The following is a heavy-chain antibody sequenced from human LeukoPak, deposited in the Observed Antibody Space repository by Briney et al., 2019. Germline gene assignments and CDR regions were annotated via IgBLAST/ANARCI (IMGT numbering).Heavy chain of an antibody. J-gene: IGHJ3*02. V-gene: IGHV4-31*03. Sequence: SETLSLTCTVSGGSISSGGYYWSWIRQHPGKGLEWIGYIYYSGSTYYNPSLKSRVTISVDTSKNQFSLKLSSVTAADTAVYYCARDYYDSSGVPDAFDIWGQGTMVTVSS. CDR3: ARDYYDSSGVPDAFDI. CDR1: GGSISSGGYY. D-gene: IGHD3-22*01. CDR2: IYYSGST.